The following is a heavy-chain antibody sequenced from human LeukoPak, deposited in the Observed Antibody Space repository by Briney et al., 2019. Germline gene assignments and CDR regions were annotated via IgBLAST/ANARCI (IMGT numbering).Heavy chain of an antibody. D-gene: IGHD1-26*01. V-gene: IGHV3-7*01. Sequence: PGGSLTLSCAASGFTFSSYWMSWVRQAPGKGLEWVANIKQDGSEKYYVDSVKGRFTISRDNAKNSLYLQMNSLRAEDTAVYYCARHSGSYYRSLDYWGQGTLVTVSS. CDR3: ARHSGSYYRSLDY. CDR2: IKQDGSEK. CDR1: GFTFSSYW. J-gene: IGHJ4*02.